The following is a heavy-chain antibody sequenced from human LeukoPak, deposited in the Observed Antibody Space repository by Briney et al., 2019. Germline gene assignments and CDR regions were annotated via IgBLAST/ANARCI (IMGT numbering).Heavy chain of an antibody. J-gene: IGHJ5*02. CDR1: GFTFSSYW. CDR3: ARPRSKNNWFDP. Sequence: GGSLRLSCAASGFTFSSYWMHWVPQAPGKGRWWVSRINSDGSSTSYADSVKGRFTISRDNAKNTLYLQMNSLRAEDTAVYYCARPRSKNNWFDPWGQGTLVTVSS. CDR2: INSDGSST. V-gene: IGHV3-74*01. D-gene: IGHD3-10*01.